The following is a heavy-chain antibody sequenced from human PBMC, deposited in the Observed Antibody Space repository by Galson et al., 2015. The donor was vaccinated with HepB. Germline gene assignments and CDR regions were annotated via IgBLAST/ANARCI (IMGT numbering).Heavy chain of an antibody. D-gene: IGHD3-9*01. J-gene: IGHJ4*02. CDR2: IYYSGST. CDR1: GGSISSYY. CDR3: ARAQYYDILTGYYNSVYYFDY. Sequence: SETLSLTCTVSGGSISSYYWSWIRQPPGKGMEWIGYIYYSGSTNYNPSLKSRVTISVDTSKNQFSLKLSSVTAADTAVYYCARAQYYDILTGYYNSVYYFDYWGQGTLVTVSS. V-gene: IGHV4-59*01.